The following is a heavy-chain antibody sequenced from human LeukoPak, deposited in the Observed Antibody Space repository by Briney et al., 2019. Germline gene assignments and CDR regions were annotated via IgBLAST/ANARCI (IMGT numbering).Heavy chain of an antibody. Sequence: PSGTLSLTCTVSGGSISSGDDYWSWIRQPPGKGLEWIGYIYYSGSTYYNPSLKSRVTISVDTSKNQFSLKLSSVTAADTAVYYCARAYDFWSGYYPYFDYWGQGTLVTVSS. J-gene: IGHJ4*02. CDR3: ARAYDFWSGYYPYFDY. CDR1: GGSISSGDDY. CDR2: IYYSGST. D-gene: IGHD3-3*01. V-gene: IGHV4-30-4*08.